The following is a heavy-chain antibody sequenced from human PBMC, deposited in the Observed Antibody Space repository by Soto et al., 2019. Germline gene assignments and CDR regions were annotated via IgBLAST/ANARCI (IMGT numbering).Heavy chain of an antibody. J-gene: IGHJ4*02. CDR2: INHSGST. CDR3: AKRYGGNFDY. V-gene: IGHV4-34*01. Sequence: SETLSLTCAVYGGSFSGYYWTWIRQPPGTGLEWIGEINHSGSTNYNPSLKSRVTISVDTSKNQFSLKLTSVTAADTAVYYCAKRYGGNFDYWGQGTLVTVSS. CDR1: GGSFSGYY. D-gene: IGHD3-16*01.